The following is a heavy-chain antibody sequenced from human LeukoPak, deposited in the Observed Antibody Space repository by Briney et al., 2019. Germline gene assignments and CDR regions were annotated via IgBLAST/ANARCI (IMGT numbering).Heavy chain of an antibody. CDR1: GYSLKSYL. CDR3: ARLIRYSGYQHFEY. J-gene: IGHJ4*02. V-gene: IGHV5-51*01. CDR2: IYPGDSHT. Sequence: GESLNPPLQCSGYSLKSYLMDWVREMPGKGLEWMGIIYPGDSHTRYSPSFQGQVTISADKSISTAYLQWSSLKASDTAMYYCARLIRYSGYQHFEYEGQG. D-gene: IGHD5-12*01.